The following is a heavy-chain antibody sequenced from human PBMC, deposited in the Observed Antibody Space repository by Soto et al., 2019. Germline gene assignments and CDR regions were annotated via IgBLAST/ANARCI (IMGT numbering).Heavy chain of an antibody. Sequence: QVQLQESGPVLVKPSGTLSLTCAVSGVSISSHDWWTWVRQPPGKGLEWIGESHQSGNTNYNSSLESRVTISVDKSKNQFSLKLSSVTVADTAAYYCATRDSSRFYWGQGTLVTVSS. V-gene: IGHV4-4*02. CDR1: GVSISSHDW. J-gene: IGHJ4*02. CDR3: ATRDSSRFY. D-gene: IGHD6-13*01. CDR2: SHQSGNT.